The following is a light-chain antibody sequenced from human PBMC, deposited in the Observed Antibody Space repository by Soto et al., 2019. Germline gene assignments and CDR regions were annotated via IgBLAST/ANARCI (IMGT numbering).Light chain of an antibody. CDR3: QQYGSLVPGLT. V-gene: IGKV3-20*01. Sequence: EIVLTQSPGTLSLSPGERATLSCRASQSVGSNYLAWYQQKPGQAPRILIFGASGRATGIPDRFSGSGSGTDFTLTISRLEPEDFAVYYCQQYGSLVPGLTFGGGTKVEIK. J-gene: IGKJ4*01. CDR2: GAS. CDR1: QSVGSNY.